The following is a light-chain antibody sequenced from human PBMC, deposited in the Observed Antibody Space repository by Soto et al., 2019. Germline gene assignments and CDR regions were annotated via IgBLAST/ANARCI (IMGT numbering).Light chain of an antibody. CDR1: QGISTY. V-gene: IGKV1-9*01. CDR2: GAS. J-gene: IGKJ2*01. CDR3: QQLNSDWYA. Sequence: DIQLTQSPSFLSASVGDRVTITCRASQGISTYLAWYLQRPGKAPKLLIYGASTLQSGVPSRFSGSGSGTEVTLTISSLQPEDFGTYYCQQLNSDWYAFGQGTVLEIK.